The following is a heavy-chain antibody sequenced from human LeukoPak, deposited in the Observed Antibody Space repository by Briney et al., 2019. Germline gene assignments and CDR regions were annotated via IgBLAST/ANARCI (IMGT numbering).Heavy chain of an antibody. CDR3: ATGYGSGSYLADY. Sequence: GESLKISCEGSGYTFTSYWIGWVRLMPGKGLEWMGIIYPGDFDTRYSPSFQGQVTISADKSISTAYPQWSSLKASDTAMYYCATGYGSGSYLADYWGQGTLVTVSS. D-gene: IGHD3-10*01. J-gene: IGHJ4*02. V-gene: IGHV5-51*01. CDR2: IYPGDFDT. CDR1: GYTFTSYW.